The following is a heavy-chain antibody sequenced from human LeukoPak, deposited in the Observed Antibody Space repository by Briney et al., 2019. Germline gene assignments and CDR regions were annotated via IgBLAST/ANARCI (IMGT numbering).Heavy chain of an antibody. D-gene: IGHD2-8*01. CDR2: IYHSGST. Sequence: SETLSLTCTVSGYSISSGYYWGWIRQPPGTGLEWIGSIYHSGSTYYNPSLKSRVTISVDTSKNQFSLKLSSVTAADTAVYYCARGYCTNAVCSLGPTQAWGQGTLVTVSS. CDR1: GYSISSGYY. V-gene: IGHV4-38-2*02. CDR3: ARGYCTNAVCSLGPTQA. J-gene: IGHJ4*02.